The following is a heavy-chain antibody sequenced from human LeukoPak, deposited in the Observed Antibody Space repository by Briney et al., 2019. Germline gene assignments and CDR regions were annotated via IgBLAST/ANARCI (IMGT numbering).Heavy chain of an antibody. CDR1: GFTFSSYW. V-gene: IGHV3-7*01. D-gene: IGHD6-19*01. J-gene: IGHJ3*01. CDR3: AKDSDIAVAGSDDALDV. CDR2: IKQDGSEK. Sequence: GGSLRLSCAASGFTFSSYWMSWVRQAPGKGLEWVANIKQDGSEKYYVDSVKGRFTISRDNSKNTLFLQMNSLRPEVTAVYYCAKDSDIAVAGSDDALDVWGQGTMVTVSS.